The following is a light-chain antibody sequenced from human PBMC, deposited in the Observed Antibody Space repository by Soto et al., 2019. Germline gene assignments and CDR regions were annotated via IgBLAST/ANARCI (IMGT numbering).Light chain of an antibody. CDR3: QQYNDWPPLT. V-gene: IGKV3-15*01. J-gene: IGKJ4*01. Sequence: EIVISQSPSTLSVSPGERVTLSCRASQSVSTNLAWYQQKPAQAPRLLIYGASTTATGIPARFSGSGSGTEFTLTISSLQSEDFAVYNCQQYNDWPPLTFGGGTKVDIK. CDR2: GAS. CDR1: QSVSTN.